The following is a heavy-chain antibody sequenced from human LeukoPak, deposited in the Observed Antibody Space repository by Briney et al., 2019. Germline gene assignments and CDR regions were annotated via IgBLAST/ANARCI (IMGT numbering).Heavy chain of an antibody. V-gene: IGHV1-2*02. J-gene: IGHJ4*02. CDR3: ASVRDGLRLSTPFDY. CDR1: GYTFTGYY. CDR2: INPNSGGT. Sequence: ASVKASCKASGYTFTGYYIHWVRQAPGQGLEWMGWINPNSGGTNYAQKFQGRVTMTRDTSISTAYMELSRLRSDDTAVYYCASVRDGLRLSTPFDYWGQGTLVTVSS. D-gene: IGHD5-12*01.